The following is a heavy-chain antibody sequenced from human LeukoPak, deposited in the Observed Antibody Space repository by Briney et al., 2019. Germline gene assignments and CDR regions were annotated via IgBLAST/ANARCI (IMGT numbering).Heavy chain of an antibody. Sequence: ASVKVSCKASGGTFSSYAISWMRQAPGQGLEWMGGIIPIFGTANYAQKFQGRVTITTDESTSTAYMELSSLRSEDTAVYYCARGGGGAPPFPGYSGYDRSYYYYMDVWGKGTTVTVSS. V-gene: IGHV1-69*05. CDR3: ARGGGGAPPFPGYSGYDRSYYYYMDV. CDR2: IIPIFGTA. J-gene: IGHJ6*03. CDR1: GGTFSSYA. D-gene: IGHD5-12*01.